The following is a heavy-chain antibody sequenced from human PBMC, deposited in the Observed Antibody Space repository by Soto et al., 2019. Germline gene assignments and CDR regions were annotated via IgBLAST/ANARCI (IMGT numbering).Heavy chain of an antibody. V-gene: IGHV1-18*01. CDR2: ISLYSDGT. CDR3: ARVVPGAEAWFGP. D-gene: IGHD2-2*01. J-gene: IGHJ5*02. CDR1: GYTFSNYG. Sequence: QVQLVQSGGEVKRPGASVTVSCKTSGYTFSNYGITWVRQAPGQPLEWLGWISLYSDGTNYAQKFQGRVSMTTDTSTTTAYMELRRLRSDDTAVYYCARVVPGAEAWFGPWGQGTLVPVSS.